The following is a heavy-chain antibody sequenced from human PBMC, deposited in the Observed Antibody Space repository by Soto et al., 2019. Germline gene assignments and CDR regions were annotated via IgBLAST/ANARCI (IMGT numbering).Heavy chain of an antibody. V-gene: IGHV4-31*03. J-gene: IGHJ4*02. CDR2: IYYSGST. D-gene: IGHD2-8*01. Sequence: SETLSLTCTVSGGSISSGGYYWSWIRRHPGKGLEWIGYIYYSGSTYYNPSLKSRVTISVDTSKNQFSLKLSSVTAADTAVYYCARKGYCTNGVCYPFDYWGQGTLVTVSS. CDR1: GGSISSGGYY. CDR3: ARKGYCTNGVCYPFDY.